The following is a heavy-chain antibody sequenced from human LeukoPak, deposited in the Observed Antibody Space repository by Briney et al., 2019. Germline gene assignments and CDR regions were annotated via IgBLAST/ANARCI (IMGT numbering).Heavy chain of an antibody. CDR3: ARGGGGSYLLDYYYYYMDV. D-gene: IGHD1-26*01. CDR1: GGSISSYY. J-gene: IGHJ6*03. V-gene: IGHV4-4*07. Sequence: PSETLSLTCTVSGGSISSYYWSWIRQPAGKGLEWIGRIYTSGSTNYNPPLKSRVTMSVDTSKNQFSLKLSSVTAADTAVYYCARGGGGSYLLDYYYYYMDVWGKGTTVTVSS. CDR2: IYTSGST.